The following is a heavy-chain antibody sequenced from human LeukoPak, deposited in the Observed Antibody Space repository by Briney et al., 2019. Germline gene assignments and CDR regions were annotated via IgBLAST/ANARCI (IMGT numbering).Heavy chain of an antibody. CDR2: INHSGST. D-gene: IGHD1-14*01. CDR1: GGSFSGYY. Sequence: SSETLSLTCAVYGGSFSGYYWSWIRQPSGKGLEWIGEINHSGSTNYNPSLKSRVTISVDTSKNQFSLKLSSVTAADTAVYYCAVTPGAFDIWGQGTMVTVSS. CDR3: AVTPGAFDI. V-gene: IGHV4-34*01. J-gene: IGHJ3*02.